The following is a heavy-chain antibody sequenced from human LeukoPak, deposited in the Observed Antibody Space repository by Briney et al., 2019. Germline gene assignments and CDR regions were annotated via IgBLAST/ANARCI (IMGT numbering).Heavy chain of an antibody. Sequence: GGSLRLSCAASGFTFSNAWMSWVRQAPGKGLEWVGRIKSKTDGGTTDYAAPVKGRFTISRDDSKNTLYLQMSSLKTEDTAVYYCTTLYSSSWFEPYFDYWGQGTLVTVSS. CDR2: IKSKTDGGTT. D-gene: IGHD6-13*01. CDR1: GFTFSNAW. CDR3: TTLYSSSWFEPYFDY. J-gene: IGHJ4*02. V-gene: IGHV3-15*01.